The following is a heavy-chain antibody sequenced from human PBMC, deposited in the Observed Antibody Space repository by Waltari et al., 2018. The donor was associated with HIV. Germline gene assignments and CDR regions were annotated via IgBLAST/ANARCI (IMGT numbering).Heavy chain of an antibody. V-gene: IGHV3-30*02. Sequence: QVRLVESGGGVVPPGGYLRLSCVASGFTFSGYGIHWVRQAPGKGLEWVAFIRHDDSNRYYRDSVKGRFTISRDNSKNTVDLQMNNLKAEDTAVYYCGKDSNYFYDSTGYYCDFWGQGTLVTVSS. J-gene: IGHJ4*02. CDR3: GKDSNYFYDSTGYYCDF. CDR2: IRHDDSNR. CDR1: GFTFSGYG. D-gene: IGHD3-3*01.